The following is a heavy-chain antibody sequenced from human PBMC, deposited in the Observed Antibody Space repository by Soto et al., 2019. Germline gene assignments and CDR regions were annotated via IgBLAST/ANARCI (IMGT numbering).Heavy chain of an antibody. Sequence: GGSLRLSCAASGFTFTSSAMSWVRQAPGKGLEWVSTISGSGTDTYYADSVKGRFTISRDNSKNTLYLQMNSLRAEDTAVYYCAKDRIYGSIKSCSPVWGQGTTVTVSS. CDR1: GFTFTSSA. V-gene: IGHV3-23*01. D-gene: IGHD2-2*01. CDR2: ISGSGTDT. J-gene: IGHJ6*02. CDR3: AKDRIYGSIKSCSPV.